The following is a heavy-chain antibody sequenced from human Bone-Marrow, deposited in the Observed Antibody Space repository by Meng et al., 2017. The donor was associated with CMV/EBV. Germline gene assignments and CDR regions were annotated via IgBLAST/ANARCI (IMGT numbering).Heavy chain of an antibody. CDR1: GGSISSDDYY. J-gene: IGHJ5*02. CDR2: IYYSGNT. D-gene: IGHD4-17*01. V-gene: IGHV4-30-4*08. Sequence: SETLSLTCTVSGGSISSDDYYWSWIRQPPGKGLEWIGYIYYSGNTYYNPSLKSRLTISVDTSKNQFSLKLNSVTAADTALYYCARTTVTPGGWFDPWGQGTLVTVSS. CDR3: ARTTVTPGGWFDP.